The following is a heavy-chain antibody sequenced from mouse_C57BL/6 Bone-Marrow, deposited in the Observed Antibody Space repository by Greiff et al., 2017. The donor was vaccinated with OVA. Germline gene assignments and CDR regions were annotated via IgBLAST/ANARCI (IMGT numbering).Heavy chain of an antibody. CDR3: ARSSRITPNYYAMDY. CDR2: IYPGDGDT. Sequence: QVQLQQSGPELVKPGASVKISCKASGYAFSSSWMNWVKQRPGKGLEWIGRIYPGDGDTNYNGKFKGKATLTADKSSSTAYMQLSSLTSEDSAVYFCARSSRITPNYYAMDYWGQGTSVTVSS. D-gene: IGHD2-4*01. V-gene: IGHV1-82*01. CDR1: GYAFSSSW. J-gene: IGHJ4*01.